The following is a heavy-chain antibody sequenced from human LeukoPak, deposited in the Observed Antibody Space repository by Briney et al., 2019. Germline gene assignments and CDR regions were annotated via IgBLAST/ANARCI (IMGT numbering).Heavy chain of an antibody. CDR2: INWNGGST. V-gene: IGHV3-20*04. J-gene: IGHJ5*02. D-gene: IGHD2-21*02. CDR3: AREKGSSHIVVVTAPVDP. Sequence: GGSLRLSCAASGFTFDDYGMSWVRQAPGKGLEWVSGINWNGGSTGYADSVKGRFTISRDNAKNSLYLQMNSLRAEDTAVYYCAREKGSSHIVVVTAPVDPWGQGTLVTVSS. CDR1: GFTFDDYG.